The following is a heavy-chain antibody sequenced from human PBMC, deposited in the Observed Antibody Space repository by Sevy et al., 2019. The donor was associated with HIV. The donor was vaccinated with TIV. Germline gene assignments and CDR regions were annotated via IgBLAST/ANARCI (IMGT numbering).Heavy chain of an antibody. Sequence: GGSLRLSCAASGFTFSSYWMSWVRQAPGKGLEWVANIKQDGSEKYYVDSVKGRFTISRDNAKNSLYLQMNSLRAEDTAVYYCARDDRIAAAERDYYYYRDVWGKGTTVTVSS. CDR2: IKQDGSEK. V-gene: IGHV3-7*03. CDR1: GFTFSSYW. J-gene: IGHJ6*03. CDR3: ARDDRIAAAERDYYYYRDV. D-gene: IGHD6-13*01.